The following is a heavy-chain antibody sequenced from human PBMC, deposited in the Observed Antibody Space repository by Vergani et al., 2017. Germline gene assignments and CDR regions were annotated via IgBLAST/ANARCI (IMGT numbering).Heavy chain of an antibody. CDR1: GFTFSSYA. D-gene: IGHD3-3*01. V-gene: IGHV3-30-3*01. CDR3: ARGRAITIFGVVIRKRGIDY. J-gene: IGHJ4*02. CDR2: ISYDGSNK. Sequence: QVQLVESGGGVVQPGRSLRLSCAASGFTFSSYAMHWVRQAPGKGLEWVAVISYDGSNKYYADSVKGRFTISRDNSKNTLYLQMNSLRAEDTAVYYCARGRAITIFGVVIRKRGIDYWGQGTLVTVSS.